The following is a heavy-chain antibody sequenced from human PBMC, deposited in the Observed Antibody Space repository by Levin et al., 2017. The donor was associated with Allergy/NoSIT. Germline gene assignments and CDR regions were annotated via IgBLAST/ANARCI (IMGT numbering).Heavy chain of an antibody. J-gene: IGHJ6*02. V-gene: IGHV3-23*01. CDR3: AAHNWNYVYPGRVFYYYGMDV. CDR2: ISGSGGST. CDR1: GFTFSSYA. Sequence: GGSLRLSCAASGFTFSSYAMSWVRQAPGKGLEWVSGISGSGGSTYYADPVKGRFTISRDNSKNTLYLQMNSLRAEDTAVYYCAAHNWNYVYPGRVFYYYGMDVWGQGTTVAVSS. D-gene: IGHD1-7*01.